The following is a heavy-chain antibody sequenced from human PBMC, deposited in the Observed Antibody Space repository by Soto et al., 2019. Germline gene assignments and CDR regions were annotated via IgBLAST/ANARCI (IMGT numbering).Heavy chain of an antibody. CDR2: IKSKTDGGTT. J-gene: IGHJ6*02. D-gene: IGHD6-19*01. Sequence: EVQLVESGGGLVKPGGSLRLSCAASGFTFSNAWMSWVRQAPGKGLEWVGRIKSKTDGGTTDYAAPVKGRFTISRDDSKNTLYLQMNSLKTEDTAVYYCTTVGYSSGWYTTRSYGMDVWGQGTTVTVSS. CDR1: GFTFSNAW. V-gene: IGHV3-15*01. CDR3: TTVGYSSGWYTTRSYGMDV.